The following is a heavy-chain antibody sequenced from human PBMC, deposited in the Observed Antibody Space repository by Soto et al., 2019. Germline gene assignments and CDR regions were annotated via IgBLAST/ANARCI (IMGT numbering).Heavy chain of an antibody. CDR3: ARVSYETAMGEHYFDY. J-gene: IGHJ4*02. D-gene: IGHD5-18*01. V-gene: IGHV3-30-3*01. CDR1: GFTFSSYA. CDR2: TSYDGINK. Sequence: QVQLVESGGGVVQPGRSLRLSCAASGFTFSSYAMHWVRQAPGKGLEWVAITSYDGINKYYADTVKGRFTISRDNSKNTLYLQMNSLRAEDTAVYYCARVSYETAMGEHYFDYWGQGTLVTVSS.